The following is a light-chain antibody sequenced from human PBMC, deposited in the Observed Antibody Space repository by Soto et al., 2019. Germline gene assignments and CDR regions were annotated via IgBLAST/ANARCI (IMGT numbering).Light chain of an antibody. CDR1: EGVRTY. Sequence: EIVLTQSPATPSLSPGERATPSCRASEGVRTYLAWYQQKPGQTPRLLIYDASNRATGIPARFSGSGSGTDFTLTISSLEPEDFAVYYCQQYSMAPLTFGQGTRWIS. J-gene: IGKJ1*01. V-gene: IGKV3-11*01. CDR2: DAS. CDR3: QQYSMAPLT.